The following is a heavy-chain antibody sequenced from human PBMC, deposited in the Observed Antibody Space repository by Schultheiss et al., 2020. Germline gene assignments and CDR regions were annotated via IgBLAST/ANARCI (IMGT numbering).Heavy chain of an antibody. D-gene: IGHD3-22*01. CDR2: IYHSGST. Sequence: SETLSLTCTVAGGSISSGGYYWSWIRQHEGKGLEWMGDIYHSGSTYYNPSLKSRVTISIDTSKNQFSLKLSSVTAADPAVYYCARGGGSYYYDSTDAFDIWGRGTMVTVSS. J-gene: IGHJ3*02. V-gene: IGHV4-31*03. CDR1: GGSISSGGYY. CDR3: ARGGGSYYYDSTDAFDI.